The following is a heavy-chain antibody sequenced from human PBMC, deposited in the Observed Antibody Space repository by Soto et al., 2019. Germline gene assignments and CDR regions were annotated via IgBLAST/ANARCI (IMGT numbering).Heavy chain of an antibody. CDR1: GFNFNFFA. CDR3: AKDRIQDCTSSSWYRGGDS. D-gene: IGHD2-2*01. V-gene: IGHV3-23*01. Sequence: EVQLLESGGGLVQSGGSLRLSCVASGFNFNFFAMSWVRRAPGKGLEWVSAISGSGSGTFYSDSVKGRFTISRDNPKNTLFLEMKSLRPEDAAVYYCAKDRIQDCTSSSWYRGGDSWGHGTLVTVSS. CDR2: ISGSGSGT. J-gene: IGHJ5*01.